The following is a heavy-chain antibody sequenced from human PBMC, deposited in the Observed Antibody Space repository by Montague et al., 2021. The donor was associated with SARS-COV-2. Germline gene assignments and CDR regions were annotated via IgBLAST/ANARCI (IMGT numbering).Heavy chain of an antibody. CDR3: AKEGDYDILTGYYPNRRYFDX. V-gene: IGHV3-23*01. J-gene: IGHJ4*02. CDR1: GFTFSSYA. Sequence: SLRLSYAASGFTFSSYAMSWVRQAPGKGLEWVSAISGSGGSTYYADSVKGRFTISRDNSKNTLYLQMNSLRAEDTAVYYCAKEGDYDILTGYYPNRRYFDXWGQGTLVTVSS. D-gene: IGHD3-9*01. CDR2: ISGSGGST.